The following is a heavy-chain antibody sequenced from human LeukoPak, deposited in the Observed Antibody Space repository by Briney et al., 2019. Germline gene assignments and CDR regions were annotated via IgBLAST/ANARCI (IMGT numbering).Heavy chain of an antibody. CDR2: MNPNSGNT. Sequence: ASVKVSCKASGYTFTSYDINWVRQATGQGLEWMGWMNPNSGNTGYAQKFQGRVTMTRNTSISTAYMELSSLRSEDTAVYYCAKDRGGRGYWYSGSLGGFDYWGQGTRVTVSS. V-gene: IGHV1-8*01. CDR3: AKDRGGRGYWYSGSLGGFDY. CDR1: GYTFTSYD. D-gene: IGHD1-26*01. J-gene: IGHJ4*02.